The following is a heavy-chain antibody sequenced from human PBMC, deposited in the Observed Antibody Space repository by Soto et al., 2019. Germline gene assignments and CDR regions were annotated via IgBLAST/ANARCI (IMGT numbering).Heavy chain of an antibody. CDR3: ARGQVVAAQH. D-gene: IGHD2-15*01. CDR2: IYYSGST. Sequence: SETLCLRYTVAGGSIVGVSCYRSCIRQPPGKGLEWIGYIYYSGSTNYNPSLKSRVTTSVDTSKNQFSLKLSSVTAADTAAYYCARGQVVAAQHWGQGTLVTVSS. V-gene: IGHV4-61*01. CDR1: GGSIVGVSCY. J-gene: IGHJ4*02.